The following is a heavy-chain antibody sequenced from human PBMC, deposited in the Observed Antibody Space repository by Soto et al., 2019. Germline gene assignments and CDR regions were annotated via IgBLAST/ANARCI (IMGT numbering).Heavy chain of an antibody. V-gene: IGHV3-23*01. CDR2: ISGGGGST. D-gene: IGHD6-25*01. J-gene: IGHJ4*02. CDR3: AKGQTFKGSVSSRTRSGFDY. Sequence: GGSLRLSCAASGFTFSSYAMSWVRQAPGKGLEWVSAISGGGGSTYYADSVKGRFTISRDNSKNTLYLQMNSLRAEDTAVYYCAKGQTFKGSVSSRTRSGFDYWGQGTLVTVSS. CDR1: GFTFSSYA.